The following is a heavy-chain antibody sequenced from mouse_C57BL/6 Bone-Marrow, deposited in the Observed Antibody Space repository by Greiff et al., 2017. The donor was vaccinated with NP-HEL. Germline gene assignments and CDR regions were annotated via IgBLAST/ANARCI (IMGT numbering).Heavy chain of an antibody. V-gene: IGHV1-47*01. CDR1: GYTFTTYP. J-gene: IGHJ1*03. CDR2: FHPYNDDT. Sequence: VKLQESGAELVKPGASVKMSCKASGYTFTTYPIEWMKQNHGKSLEWIGNFHPYNDDTKYNEKFKGKATLTVDKSSSTVYLELSRLTSDDSAVYYCARGAITTVVAAPSWYFDVWGTGTTVTVSS. CDR3: ARGAITTVVAAPSWYFDV. D-gene: IGHD1-1*01.